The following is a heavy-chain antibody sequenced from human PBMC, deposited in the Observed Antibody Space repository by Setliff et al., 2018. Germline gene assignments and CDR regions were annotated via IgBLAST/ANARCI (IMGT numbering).Heavy chain of an antibody. CDR1: GDSISNYY. V-gene: IGHV4-4*07. CDR2: IYVTEST. Sequence: KTSETLSLTCTVSGDSISNYYWNWIRQPAGKGLEWIGRIYVTESTKYNPSLKSRVTLSIDTSQNQFSLKLSSVTAADAALYYCAASRAYAGAVEEWFLPKTFDFWGQGSPVTAPQ. D-gene: IGHD3-10*01. J-gene: IGHJ4*02. CDR3: AASRAYAGAVEEWFLPKTFDF.